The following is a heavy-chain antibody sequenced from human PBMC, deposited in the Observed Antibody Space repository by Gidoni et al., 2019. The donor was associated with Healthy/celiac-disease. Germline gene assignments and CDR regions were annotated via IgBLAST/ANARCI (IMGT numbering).Heavy chain of an antibody. CDR1: GATFSSYA. J-gene: IGHJ6*02. V-gene: IGHV1-69*09. CDR3: ARAYYDSSGYYQIYGMDV. Sequence: QVQLVQAGAEVKKPGSSVNVSCKASGATFSSYAISWVRQAPGQGLEWMGRIIPILGIANYAQKFQGRVTITADKSTSTAYVELSSLRSEDTAVYYCARAYYDSSGYYQIYGMDVWGQGTTVTVSS. CDR2: IIPILGIA. D-gene: IGHD3-22*01.